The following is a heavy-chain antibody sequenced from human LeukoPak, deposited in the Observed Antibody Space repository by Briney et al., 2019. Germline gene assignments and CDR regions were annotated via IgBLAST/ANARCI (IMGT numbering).Heavy chain of an antibody. CDR2: IYQSGDT. D-gene: IGHD5-12*01. V-gene: IGHV4-30-2*01. CDR3: ARRGGYDSFDN. Sequence: SETLSLTCAVSGGSITSASSSWSWIRQPPGKGLEWIGYIYQSGDTYYSPSLKSRVTISVDRSKNQFSLKVSSVTAADTAVYYCARRGGYDSFDNWGQGTLVTVSS. J-gene: IGHJ4*02. CDR1: GGSITSASSS.